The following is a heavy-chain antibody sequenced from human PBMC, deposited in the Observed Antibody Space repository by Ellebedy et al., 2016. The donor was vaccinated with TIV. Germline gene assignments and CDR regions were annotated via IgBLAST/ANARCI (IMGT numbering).Heavy chain of an antibody. CDR3: ARGYDNTGFYDCPYDH. Sequence: MPSVTLSLTCSVSGGSIGRYFWTWVRQSPEKVLEWIGYVFSIGYTNYNPSLESRFTISIATSKGQFSLRLTSVTAADTAVYYCARGYDNTGFYDCPYDHWGQGTLVTVSS. V-gene: IGHV4-59*01. CDR2: VFSIGYT. D-gene: IGHD2-21*02. CDR1: GGSIGRYF. J-gene: IGHJ4*02.